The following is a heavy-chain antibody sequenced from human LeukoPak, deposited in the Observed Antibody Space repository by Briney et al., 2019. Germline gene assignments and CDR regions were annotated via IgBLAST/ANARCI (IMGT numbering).Heavy chain of an antibody. Sequence: PSETLSLTCTVSGASISRWYWSWIRQPPGKGLEWIGYIHGNGNTNYNPSLKSRVSMSLDTSRNQFSLNLTSVTAADTAVYYCARTLTNYYDSSGYSKYFDYWGQGTLVTVSS. J-gene: IGHJ4*02. D-gene: IGHD3-22*01. CDR3: ARTLTNYYDSSGYSKYFDY. V-gene: IGHV4-59*01. CDR2: IHGNGNT. CDR1: GASISRWY.